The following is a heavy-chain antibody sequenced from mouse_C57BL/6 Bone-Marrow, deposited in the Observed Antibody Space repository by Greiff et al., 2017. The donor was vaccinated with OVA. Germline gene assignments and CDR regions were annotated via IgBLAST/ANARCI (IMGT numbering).Heavy chain of an antibody. V-gene: IGHV5-15*01. D-gene: IGHD1-1*01. CDR2: ISNLAYSI. Sequence: EVQLVESGGGLVQPGGSLKLSCAASGFTFSDYGMAWVRQAPRKGPEWVAFISNLAYSIYYADTVTGRFTISRENAKNTLYLEMSSLRSEDTAMYYCARNYGSSYVWFAYWGQGTLVTVSA. CDR1: GFTFSDYG. J-gene: IGHJ3*01. CDR3: ARNYGSSYVWFAY.